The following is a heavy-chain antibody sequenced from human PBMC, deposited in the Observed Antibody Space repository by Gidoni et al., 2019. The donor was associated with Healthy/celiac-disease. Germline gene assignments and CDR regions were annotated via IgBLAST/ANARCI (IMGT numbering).Heavy chain of an antibody. Sequence: QVQLVESGGGVVQPGRSLRLSCAASGFIFSNYGMHWVRQAPGKGLEWVAVIWYDGKNKYYADSVKGRLSISRDNSKNMLYLQMNSLRAEDTAVYYCARDYGMAVAGIAPSYDAFDIWGQGTMVTVSS. D-gene: IGHD6-19*01. CDR3: ARDYGMAVAGIAPSYDAFDI. CDR1: GFIFSNYG. CDR2: IWYDGKNK. J-gene: IGHJ3*02. V-gene: IGHV3-33*01.